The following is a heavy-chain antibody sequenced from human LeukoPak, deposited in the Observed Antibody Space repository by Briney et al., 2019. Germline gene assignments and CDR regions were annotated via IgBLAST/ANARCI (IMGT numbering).Heavy chain of an antibody. Sequence: GASVKVSCKASGYTFTSYDINWVRQAPGQGLEWMGWIIPNSGNTGYTQKFQGRVTMTSDNSISTAYMELSSLTSEDTAVYYCARFRWGSWSPDFDYWGQGTLVTVSS. CDR2: IIPNSGNT. V-gene: IGHV1-8*01. CDR3: ARFRWGSWSPDFDY. D-gene: IGHD3-10*01. CDR1: GYTFTSYD. J-gene: IGHJ4*02.